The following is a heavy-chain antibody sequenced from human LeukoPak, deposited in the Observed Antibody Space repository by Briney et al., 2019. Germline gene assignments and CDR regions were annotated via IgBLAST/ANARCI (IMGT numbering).Heavy chain of an antibody. D-gene: IGHD1-26*01. CDR3: AKGQKWELPLDF. V-gene: IGHV3-23*01. CDR2: ISDSGRST. J-gene: IGHJ4*02. CDR1: GFTFSRNA. Sequence: PGGSLRLSCAASGFTFSRNAMHWVRQAPGKGLEWVSAISDSGRSTYYADSVKGRFTISRDISKSTLYLQMNSLRAEDTALYYCAKGQKWELPLDFWGQGTLVTVSS.